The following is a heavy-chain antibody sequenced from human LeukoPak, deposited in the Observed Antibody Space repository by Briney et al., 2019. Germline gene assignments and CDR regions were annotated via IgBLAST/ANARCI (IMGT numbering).Heavy chain of an antibody. CDR3: AASKGGGIYYDSSGYLNGFDY. CDR1: GGSISSSSYY. D-gene: IGHD3-22*01. Sequence: SETLSLTCTVSGGSISSSSYYWGWIRQPPGKGLEWIGSIYYSGSTYYNPSLKSRVTISVDTSKNQFSLKLSSVTAADTAVYYCAASKGGGIYYDSSGYLNGFDYWGQGTLVTVSS. V-gene: IGHV4-39*01. CDR2: IYYSGST. J-gene: IGHJ4*02.